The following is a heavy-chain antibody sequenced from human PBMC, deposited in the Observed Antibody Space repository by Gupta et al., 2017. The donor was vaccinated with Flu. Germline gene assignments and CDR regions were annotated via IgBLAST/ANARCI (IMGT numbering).Heavy chain of an antibody. J-gene: IGHJ4*02. CDR2: VDPEDGET. CDR1: TFIDYH. Sequence: TFIDYHRHWVQQAPGKGLEWMGLVDPEDGETSYAEKFQGRVTITADTSTETAYMQLSSLRSEDTAVYYCATAMHSSGYIKYWGQGTLVTVSS. D-gene: IGHD3-22*01. CDR3: ATAMHSSGYIKY. V-gene: IGHV1-69-2*01.